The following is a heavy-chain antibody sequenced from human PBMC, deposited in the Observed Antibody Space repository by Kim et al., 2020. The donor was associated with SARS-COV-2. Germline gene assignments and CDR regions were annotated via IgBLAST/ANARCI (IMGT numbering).Heavy chain of an antibody. D-gene: IGHD3-9*01. V-gene: IGHV4-61*02. CDR2: IYTSGST. CDR3: ARESPLRYFDWSTRRWFDP. J-gene: IGHJ5*02. Sequence: SETLSLTCTVSGGSISSGSYYWSWIRQPAGKGLEWIGRIYTSGSTNYNPSLKSRVTISVDTSKNQFSLKLSSVTAADTAVYYCARESPLRYFDWSTRRWFDPWGQGTLVTVSS. CDR1: GGSISSGSYY.